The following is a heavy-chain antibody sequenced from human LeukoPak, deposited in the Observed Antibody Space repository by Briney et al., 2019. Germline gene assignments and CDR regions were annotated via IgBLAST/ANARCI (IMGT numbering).Heavy chain of an antibody. D-gene: IGHD2-15*01. CDR3: PRANRHCSGGSCYPSWFDP. CDR2: IYSSGST. Sequence: SETLSLACIVSGGSTNGYYWSWIRQPPGKGLEWSGYIYSSGSTNYNPSLKSRVTISVDTSKNQCSLKLSSVTAADTAVYYCPRANRHCSGGSCYPSWFDPWGQGTLVTVSS. V-gene: IGHV4-59*01. CDR1: GGSTNGYY. J-gene: IGHJ5*02.